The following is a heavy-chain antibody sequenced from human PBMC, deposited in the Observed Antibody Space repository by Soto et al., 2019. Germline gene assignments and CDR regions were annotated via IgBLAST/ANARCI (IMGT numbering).Heavy chain of an antibody. J-gene: IGHJ6*02. V-gene: IGHV4-59*01. D-gene: IGHD5-18*01. CDR1: GGSISSYY. CDR3: ARDSPDTAMVRDGMDV. CDR2: IYYSGST. Sequence: SETLSLTCTVSGGSISSYYWSWIRQPPGKGLEWIGYIYYSGSTNYNPSLKSRVTISVDTSKNQFSLKLSSVTAADTAVYYCARDSPDTAMVRDGMDVWGQGTTVTVSS.